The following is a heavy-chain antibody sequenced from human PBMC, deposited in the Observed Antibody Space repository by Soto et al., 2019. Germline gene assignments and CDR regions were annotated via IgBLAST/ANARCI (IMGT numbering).Heavy chain of an antibody. CDR1: GGSFSGYY. CDR3: ARDRKTYYYYYGMDV. Sequence: PSETLSLTCAVYGGSFSGYYWSWIRQPPGKGLEWIGEINHSGSTNYNPSLKSRVTISVDTSKNQFSLKLSSVTAADTAVYYCARDRKTYYYYYGMDVWGQGTTVTVSS. V-gene: IGHV4-34*01. J-gene: IGHJ6*02. CDR2: INHSGST.